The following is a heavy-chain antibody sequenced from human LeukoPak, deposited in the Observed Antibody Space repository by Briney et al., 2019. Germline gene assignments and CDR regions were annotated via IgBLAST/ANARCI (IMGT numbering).Heavy chain of an antibody. CDR2: LYSGGMT. CDR1: GFTVNNYY. V-gene: IGHV3-53*01. CDR3: ARMFGGNYYGYYFDY. Sequence: GGTLRLSCAASGFTVNNYYMTWVRQAPGKGLECVSILYSGGMTYYADSVKGRFTISTDTSKNTVNLQMNSLRAEDTAIYYCARMFGGNYYGYYFDYWGQGSMLIVSS. J-gene: IGHJ4*02. D-gene: IGHD1-26*01.